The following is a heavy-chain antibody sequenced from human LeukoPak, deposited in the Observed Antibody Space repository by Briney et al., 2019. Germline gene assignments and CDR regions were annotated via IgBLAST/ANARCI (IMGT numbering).Heavy chain of an antibody. CDR2: IYYSGST. Sequence: SETLSLTCTVSGGSISSYYWSWIRQPPGKGLEWLGYIYYSGSTNYNPSLKSRVTISVDTSKNQFSLKLSSVTAADTAVYYCARHHPNNWFGEHTCFDYWGQGTLVTVSS. CDR3: ARHHPNNWFGEHTCFDY. V-gene: IGHV4-59*08. J-gene: IGHJ4*02. CDR1: GGSISSYY. D-gene: IGHD3-10*01.